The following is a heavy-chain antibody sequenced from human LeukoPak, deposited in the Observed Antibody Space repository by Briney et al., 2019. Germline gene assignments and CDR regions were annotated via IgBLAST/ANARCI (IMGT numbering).Heavy chain of an antibody. CDR2: ISSNGGST. V-gene: IGHV3-64D*06. D-gene: IGHD6-19*01. CDR1: GFTFSSYA. J-gene: IGHJ4*02. Sequence: PGGSLRLSCAASGFTFSSYAMSWVRQAPGKGLEWVSAISSNGGSTYYADSVKGRFTISRDNSKNTLYLQMSSLRAEDTAVYYCVNLAVAGTDYWGQGTLVTVSS. CDR3: VNLAVAGTDY.